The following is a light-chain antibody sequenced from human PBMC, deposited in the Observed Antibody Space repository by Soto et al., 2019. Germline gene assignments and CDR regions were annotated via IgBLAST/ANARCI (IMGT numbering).Light chain of an antibody. CDR3: QQSYSNTWT. J-gene: IGKJ1*01. CDR1: HDISKF. V-gene: IGKV1-39*01. CDR2: KVS. Sequence: DFQLTQSPSSLSSSVGDIVTITCQASHDISKFLNWYQQRPGKAPHLLXYKVSNLQSGVPSRFSGSGSETDFTLTISSLQPEDFETYSCQQSYSNTWTFGQGTKVDIK.